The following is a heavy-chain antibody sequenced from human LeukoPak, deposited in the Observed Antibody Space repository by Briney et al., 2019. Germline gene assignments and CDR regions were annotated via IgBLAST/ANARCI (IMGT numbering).Heavy chain of an antibody. D-gene: IGHD6-6*01. V-gene: IGHV4-39*07. CDR2: ISYSGTT. Sequence: SETLSLTCTVSGGSISSRPYYWGWVRQPPGKGLEWIGTISYSGTTYYSPSLKSRVTISLDTSKNQFSLKLSSVTAADTAIYYCARDFSSSSTAYYYYYMDVWGKGTTVTVSS. CDR3: ARDFSSSSTAYYYYYMDV. J-gene: IGHJ6*03. CDR1: GGSISSRPYY.